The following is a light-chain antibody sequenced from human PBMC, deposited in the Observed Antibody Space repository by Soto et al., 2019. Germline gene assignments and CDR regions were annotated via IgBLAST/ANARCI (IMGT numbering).Light chain of an antibody. CDR3: QQGHNWPLT. Sequence: EIVMTQSPATLSLSPGERAALSCRASQSINNELAWYQQKPGQPPRLLIYGASTRATGVPARITDSESGSDFTLTISGLQSEDFAVYYCQQGHNWPLTFGKGTRLAI. CDR1: QSINNE. V-gene: IGKV3-15*01. J-gene: IGKJ2*01. CDR2: GAS.